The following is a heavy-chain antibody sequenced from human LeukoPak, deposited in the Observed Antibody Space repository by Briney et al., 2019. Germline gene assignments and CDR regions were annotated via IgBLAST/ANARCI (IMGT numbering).Heavy chain of an antibody. D-gene: IGHD3-3*01. V-gene: IGHV4-4*07. CDR3: ARGPLDFWSGYSNTAEYFQH. CDR2: IYTSGST. J-gene: IGHJ1*01. CDR1: GGSISSYY. Sequence: PSETLSLTCTVSGGSISSYYWSWIRQAAGQGLEWIGRIYTSGSTNYNPSLKSRVTMSVDTSKNQFSLKLSSVTAADTAVYYCARGPLDFWSGYSNTAEYFQHWGQGTLVTVSS.